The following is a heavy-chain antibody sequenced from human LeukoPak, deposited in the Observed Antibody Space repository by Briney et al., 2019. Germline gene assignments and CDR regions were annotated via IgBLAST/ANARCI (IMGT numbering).Heavy chain of an antibody. CDR3: ARQQLNRYYGMDV. CDR2: IDPSDSYT. D-gene: IGHD1-1*01. CDR1: GYNFTSYW. V-gene: IGHV5-10-1*01. Sequence: GESLKISCKGSGYNFTSYWITWVRQIPGKGLEWEGRIDPSDSYTNYSPSFQGHVTISADKSISTACLQWISLKASDTAMYYCARQQLNRYYGMDVWGQGTTVTVSS. J-gene: IGHJ6*02.